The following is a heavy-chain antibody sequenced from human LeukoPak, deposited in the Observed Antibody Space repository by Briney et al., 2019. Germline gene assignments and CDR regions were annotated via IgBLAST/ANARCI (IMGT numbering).Heavy chain of an antibody. D-gene: IGHD1-26*01. Sequence: GGSLRLSCAVSGFTFSSYSMNWVRQAPGKVREWVSSISSSSRYIYHAGSVKGRFTISRDNAKNSLYLQMSSLRAEDTAVYYCARGGSYPRYYFDYWGQGTLVTVSS. CDR1: GFTFSSYS. CDR2: ISSSSRYI. J-gene: IGHJ4*02. CDR3: ARGGSYPRYYFDY. V-gene: IGHV3-21*01.